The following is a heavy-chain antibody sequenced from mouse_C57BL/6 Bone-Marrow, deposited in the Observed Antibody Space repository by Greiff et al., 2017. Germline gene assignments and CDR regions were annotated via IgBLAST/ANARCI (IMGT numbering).Heavy chain of an antibody. CDR3: AAQALFLYAMDY. CDR1: GFTFSSYG. D-gene: IGHD3-2*02. V-gene: IGHV5-6*01. CDR2: ISSGGSYT. J-gene: IGHJ4*01. Sequence: EVQVVESGGDLVKPGGSLKLSCAASGFTFSSYGMSWVRQTPDKRLEWVATISSGGSYTYYPDSVQGRFTISRDNAKNTLYLQMSSLKSEDTAMYYCAAQALFLYAMDYWGQGTSVTVSS.